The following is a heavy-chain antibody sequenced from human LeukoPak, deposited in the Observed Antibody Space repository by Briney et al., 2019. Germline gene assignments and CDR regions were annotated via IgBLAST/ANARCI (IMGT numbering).Heavy chain of an antibody. Sequence: GGSLRLSCAASGFTFSSYGMHWVRQAPAKGLEWVAVISYDGSNKYYADSVKGRFTISRDNSKNTLYLQMNSLRTEDTAVYYCARDIEGATTFDYWGQGTLVTVSS. V-gene: IGHV3-30*03. CDR3: ARDIEGATTFDY. J-gene: IGHJ4*02. D-gene: IGHD1-26*01. CDR1: GFTFSSYG. CDR2: ISYDGSNK.